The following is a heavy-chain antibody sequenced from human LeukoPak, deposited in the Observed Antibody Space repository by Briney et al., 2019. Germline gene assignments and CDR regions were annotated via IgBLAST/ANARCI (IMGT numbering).Heavy chain of an antibody. Sequence: PSETLSLTCTVSGGSISSYYWSWIRQPAGKGLEWIGRIYTSGSTNYNPSLKSRVTMSVDTSKNQFSLKLSSVTAADTAVYYCARDNDSSGYWGYYYYYYMDVWGKGTTVTISS. CDR2: IYTSGST. V-gene: IGHV4-4*07. D-gene: IGHD3-22*01. J-gene: IGHJ6*03. CDR3: ARDNDSSGYWGYYYYYYMDV. CDR1: GGSISSYY.